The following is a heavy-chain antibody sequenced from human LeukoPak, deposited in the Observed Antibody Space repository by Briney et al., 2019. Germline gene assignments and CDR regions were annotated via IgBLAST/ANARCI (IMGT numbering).Heavy chain of an antibody. CDR3: ARDLRGARAYIDY. V-gene: IGHV4-39*07. CDR2: IYYSGST. D-gene: IGHD5/OR15-5a*01. CDR1: GGSISSSSYY. Sequence: SETLSLTCTVSGGSISSSSYYWGWIRQPPGKGLEWIGSIYYSGSTYYNPSLKSRVTISVDTSKNQFSLKLSSVTAADTAVYYCARDLRGARAYIDYWGQGTLVTVSS. J-gene: IGHJ4*02.